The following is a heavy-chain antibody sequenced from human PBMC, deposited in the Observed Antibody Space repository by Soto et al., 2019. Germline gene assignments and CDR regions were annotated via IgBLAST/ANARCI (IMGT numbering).Heavy chain of an antibody. CDR2: ISAYNGNT. V-gene: IGHV1-18*01. Sequence: ASVKVSCKASGYTFTSYGISWVRQAPGQGLEWMGWISAYNGNTNYARKLQGRVTMTTDTSTSTAYMELRSLRSDDTAVYYCARDAPSPISYYDSSGYYSRPPSIQHWGQGTLVTVSS. D-gene: IGHD3-22*01. CDR1: GYTFTSYG. CDR3: ARDAPSPISYYDSSGYYSRPPSIQH. J-gene: IGHJ1*01.